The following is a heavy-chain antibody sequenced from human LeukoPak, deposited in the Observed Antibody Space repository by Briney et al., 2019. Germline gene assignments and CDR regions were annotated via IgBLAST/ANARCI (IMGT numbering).Heavy chain of an antibody. CDR2: INSDGSST. CDR3: ASKRWLQSSFDY. CDR1: GFTFSSYW. D-gene: IGHD5-24*01. Sequence: GGSLRLSCEASGFTFSSYWMHWVRQAPGKGLVWVSRINSDGSSTSYADSVKGRFTISRDDAKNTLYLQMNSLRAEDTAVYYCASKRWLQSSFDYWGQGTLVTVSS. J-gene: IGHJ4*02. V-gene: IGHV3-74*01.